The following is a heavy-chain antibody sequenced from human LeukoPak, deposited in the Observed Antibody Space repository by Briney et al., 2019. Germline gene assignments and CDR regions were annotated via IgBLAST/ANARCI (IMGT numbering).Heavy chain of an antibody. J-gene: IGHJ4*02. Sequence: PGRSLRLSCAASGFTFNNYAMSWVRQAPGKGLEWVSVISGSGPTTYYADSVKGRFTISRDNSKNTLFLLMNGLRAEDTAVYYCAKVSARFWGSYTFDHWGQGTPVTVSS. CDR1: GFTFNNYA. V-gene: IGHV3-23*01. CDR2: ISGSGPTT. CDR3: AKVSARFWGSYTFDH. D-gene: IGHD3-16*01.